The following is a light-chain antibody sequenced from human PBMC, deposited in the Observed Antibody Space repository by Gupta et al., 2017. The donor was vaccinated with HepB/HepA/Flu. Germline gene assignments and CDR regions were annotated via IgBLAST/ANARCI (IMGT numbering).Light chain of an antibody. CDR2: LGS. V-gene: IGKV2-28*01. CDR1: QSLLQSNGYNY. J-gene: IGKJ2*03. Sequence: DIVMTQSPVSLPVTPGEPASISCRSSQSLLQSNGYNYLGWYVQKPGQSPQLLINLGSQRASGVPDRFSGSGSGTDFTLKSSRVEAEDVGVYYCKQVLQTISFGQGTKVEIK. CDR3: KQVLQTIS.